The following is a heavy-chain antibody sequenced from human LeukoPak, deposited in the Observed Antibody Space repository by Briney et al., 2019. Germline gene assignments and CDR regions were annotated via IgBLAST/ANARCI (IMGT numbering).Heavy chain of an antibody. D-gene: IGHD6-19*01. CDR1: GFTFSSHH. CDR3: ARMSSYCDY. CDR2: IKPDGSEK. V-gene: IGHV3-7*01. J-gene: IGHJ4*02. Sequence: PGGSLRLPCVASGFTFSSHHMNWVRQTPGKGLESVATIKPDGSEKYYVDSVKGRFTISRDNAKSSLYLQMNSLRVEDTGVYFCARMSSYCDYWGQGTLVTVSS.